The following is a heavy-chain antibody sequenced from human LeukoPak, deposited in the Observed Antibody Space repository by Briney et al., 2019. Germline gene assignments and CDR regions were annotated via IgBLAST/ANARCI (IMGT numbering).Heavy chain of an antibody. CDR3: ARVLEWLLIDY. CDR2: IYTSGST. D-gene: IGHD3-3*01. J-gene: IGHJ4*02. Sequence: SETLSLTCTVSGGSISSGSYYWSWIRQPAGKVLEWIGRIYTSGSTNYNPSLKSRVTISVDTSKNQFSLKLSSVTAADTAVYYCARVLEWLLIDYWGQGTLVTVSS. CDR1: GGSISSGSYY. V-gene: IGHV4-61*02.